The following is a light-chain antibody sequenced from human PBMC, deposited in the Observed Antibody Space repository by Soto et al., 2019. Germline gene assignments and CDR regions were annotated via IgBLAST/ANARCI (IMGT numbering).Light chain of an antibody. Sequence: EIVLTQSPGTLSLSPGERATLSCRASQSVNSNFLAWYQQKPGQAPRLLIHGASSRATGIPDRFSGSGSGTDFTLTISGLEPEDYAVYYCQQYGSSPRTFGQGTKLEIK. CDR2: GAS. V-gene: IGKV3-20*01. J-gene: IGKJ2*01. CDR1: QSVNSNF. CDR3: QQYGSSPRT.